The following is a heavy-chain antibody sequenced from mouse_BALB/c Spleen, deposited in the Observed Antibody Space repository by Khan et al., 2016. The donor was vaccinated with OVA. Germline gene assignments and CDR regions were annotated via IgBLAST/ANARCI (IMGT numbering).Heavy chain of an antibody. Sequence: VQLKESGPGLVAPSQSLSITCTISGFSLTNYGVHWIRQPPGKGLEWLVVMWSDGSTTYNSALKSRLTISKDNTKSQVFLKMNSLQTDEPAMYFCARQPYYHYNIMDYWGQGTSVTVSS. CDR2: MWSDGST. CDR3: ARQPYYHYNIMDY. J-gene: IGHJ4*01. CDR1: GFSLTNYG. V-gene: IGHV2-6-1*01. D-gene: IGHD2-10*01.